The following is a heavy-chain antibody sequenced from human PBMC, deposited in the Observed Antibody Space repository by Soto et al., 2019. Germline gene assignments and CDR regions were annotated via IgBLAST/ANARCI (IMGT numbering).Heavy chain of an antibody. CDR1: GFTFSSYA. CDR2: ISGSAGST. V-gene: IGHV3-23*01. J-gene: IGHJ3*02. D-gene: IGHD6-13*01. CDR3: AKATSSWGGDALHI. Sequence: EVQLLESGGGLVQPGGSLRLSCEASGFTFSSYAMSWVRQAPGKGLEWVSVISGSAGSTYDADSVKGRFTISRDNSKNTLYLQMNSLRAEDTAVYYCAKATSSWGGDALHIWGQGTMVTVS.